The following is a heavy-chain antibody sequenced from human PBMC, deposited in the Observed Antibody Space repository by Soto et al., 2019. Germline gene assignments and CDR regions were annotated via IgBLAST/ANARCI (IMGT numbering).Heavy chain of an antibody. D-gene: IGHD5-12*01. Sequence: EVHLLESGGDLVQPGGSLRLSCTASGLTFSTYAMSWVRQAPGKGLEWVSAIGGSGTGGRTYYADSVKGRFTISRGNSKYTVYLQMTSLRTDDPAVYLGARSPGGLDGYNSDYYGMDVWGQGTTVTVSS. CDR2: IGGSGTGGRT. V-gene: IGHV3-23*01. CDR1: GLTFSTYA. CDR3: ARSPGGLDGYNSDYYGMDV. J-gene: IGHJ6*02.